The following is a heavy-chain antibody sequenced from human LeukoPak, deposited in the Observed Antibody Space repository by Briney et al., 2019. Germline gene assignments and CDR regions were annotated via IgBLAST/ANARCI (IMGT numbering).Heavy chain of an antibody. CDR3: ARGRPDSSGYYEYYYYYYGMDV. CDR1: GFTVSSNY. V-gene: IGHV3-53*01. D-gene: IGHD3-22*01. Sequence: GGSLRLSCAASGFTVSSNYMSWVRQAPGKGLEWVSVIYSGGRTYYADSVKGRFTISRDNSKITLHLQMNSLRAEDTAVYYCARGRPDSSGYYEYYYYYYGMDVWGQGTTVTVSS. CDR2: IYSGGRT. J-gene: IGHJ6*02.